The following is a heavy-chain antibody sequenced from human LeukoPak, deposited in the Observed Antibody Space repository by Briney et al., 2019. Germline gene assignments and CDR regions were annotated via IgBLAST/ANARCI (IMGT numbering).Heavy chain of an antibody. D-gene: IGHD3-22*01. CDR3: VRDDDRPDNGLDY. CDR2: ISSSSSYI. V-gene: IGHV3-21*01. J-gene: IGHJ4*02. CDR1: GFTFSSYS. Sequence: GGSLRLSCAASGFTFSSYSMNWVRQAPGKGLEWVSSISSSSSYIYYADSVKGRFTISRDNSKNTLYLQMNSLRAEDTAVYYCVRDDDRPDNGLDYWGQGTLVTVSS.